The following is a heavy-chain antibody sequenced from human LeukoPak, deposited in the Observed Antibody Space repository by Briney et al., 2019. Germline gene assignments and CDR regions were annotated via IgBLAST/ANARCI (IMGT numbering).Heavy chain of an antibody. CDR2: MNPNSGAT. J-gene: IGHJ4*02. V-gene: IGHV1-8*01. CDR3: ARGITAGVDY. CDR1: GYTFTSYD. D-gene: IGHD6-13*01. Sequence: ASVKVSCKASGYTFTSYDINWVRQATGPGLEWMGWMNPNSGATGYAQKFQGRVTMTRQTSISTAYMELSNLRSEDTAVYYCARGITAGVDYWGQGTLVTVSS.